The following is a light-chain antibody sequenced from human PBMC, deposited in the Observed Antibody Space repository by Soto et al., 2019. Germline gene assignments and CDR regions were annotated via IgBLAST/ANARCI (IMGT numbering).Light chain of an antibody. V-gene: IGKV3-20*01. CDR3: QQYGSSPRT. J-gene: IGKJ1*01. CDR2: AAS. Sequence: EIVLTQSPGTLSLSPGERATLSCRASQSVSSYYLAWYQQKPGQAPRLLIYAASSRATGIPDRFSASGSGTDFTLTISRLEPEDFAMYYCQQYGSSPRTFGQGPKV. CDR1: QSVSSYY.